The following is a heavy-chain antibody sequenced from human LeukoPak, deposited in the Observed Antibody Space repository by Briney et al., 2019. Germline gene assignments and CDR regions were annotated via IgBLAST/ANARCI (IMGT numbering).Heavy chain of an antibody. J-gene: IGHJ5*02. D-gene: IGHD6-6*01. Sequence: KPSETLSLTCTVSGGSISTNNYYWAWIRQPPGKGLEWIGHIYYSGNTYYNPSLKSRVTISVDTSKNQFSLKLSSVTAADTAVYYCARHLGGSSWLAPWGQGTLVTVSS. CDR1: GGSISTNNYY. CDR3: ARHLGGSSWLAP. CDR2: IYYSGNT. V-gene: IGHV4-39*01.